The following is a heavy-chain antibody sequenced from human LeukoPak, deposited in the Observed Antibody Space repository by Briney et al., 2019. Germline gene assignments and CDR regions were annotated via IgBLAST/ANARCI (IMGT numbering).Heavy chain of an antibody. CDR3: ARDSWLQFDY. D-gene: IGHD5-24*01. V-gene: IGHV3-20*04. J-gene: IGHJ4*02. Sequence: GGSLRLSCAASGSTFDDYGMSWVRQAPGKGLEWVSGINWNGGSTGYADPVKGRFTISRDNAKNSLYLQMNSLRAEDTALYFCARDSWLQFDYWGQGTLVTVSS. CDR1: GSTFDDYG. CDR2: INWNGGST.